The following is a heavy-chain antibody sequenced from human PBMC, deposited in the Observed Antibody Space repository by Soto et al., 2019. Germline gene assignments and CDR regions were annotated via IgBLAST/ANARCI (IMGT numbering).Heavy chain of an antibody. Sequence: PGGSLRLSCAASGFTFSSYNMNWVRQAPGKGLEWVSCISSSSNHIYYADSVKGRFTISRDNAKSSLYLQLNSLRAEDTAVYYCARYTAVLMVYADAFDIWGQGTMVTVSS. CDR2: ISSSSNHI. J-gene: IGHJ3*02. V-gene: IGHV3-21*01. CDR1: GFTFSSYN. D-gene: IGHD2-8*01. CDR3: ARYTAVLMVYADAFDI.